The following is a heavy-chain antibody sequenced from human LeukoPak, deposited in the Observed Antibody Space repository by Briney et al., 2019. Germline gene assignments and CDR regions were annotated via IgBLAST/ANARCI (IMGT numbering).Heavy chain of an antibody. CDR2: INPNSGGT. V-gene: IGHV1-2*02. D-gene: IGHD2-15*01. Sequence: GASVEVSCKASGYTFTGYYMHWVRQAPGQGLEWMGWINPNSGGTNYAQKFQGRVTMTRDTSISTAYMELSRLRSDDTAVYYCARSRWSVQKQVVAARPVDIWGQGTMVTVSS. J-gene: IGHJ3*02. CDR1: GYTFTGYY. CDR3: ARSRWSVQKQVVAARPVDI.